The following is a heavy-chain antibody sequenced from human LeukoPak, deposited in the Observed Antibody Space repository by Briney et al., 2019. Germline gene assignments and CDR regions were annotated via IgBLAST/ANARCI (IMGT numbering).Heavy chain of an antibody. CDR2: ISYDGSNK. V-gene: IGHV3-30*14. D-gene: IGHD1-26*01. CDR1: GFTFSSYA. Sequence: GRSLRLSCAASGFTFSSYAMHWVRQAPGKGLEWVAVISYDGSNKYYADSVKGRFTISRDNSRNTLYLQMNSLRAEDTAVYFCARDSSGPSYWGQGTLVTVSS. CDR3: ARDSSGPSY. J-gene: IGHJ4*01.